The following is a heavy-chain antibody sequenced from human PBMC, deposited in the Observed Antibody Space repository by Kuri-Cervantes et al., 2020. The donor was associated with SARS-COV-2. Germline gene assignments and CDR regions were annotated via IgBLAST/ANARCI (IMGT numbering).Heavy chain of an antibody. J-gene: IGHJ6*03. Sequence: SVKVSCKASGGTFSSYAISWVRQAPGQGLEWMGGIIPIFGTANYAQKFQGRVTISADKSTSTAYMELSSLRSEDTAVYYCARESGRTFYDSSAYLGEPRYYYYYMDVWGKGTTVTVSS. CDR2: IIPIFGTA. CDR1: GGTFSSYA. V-gene: IGHV1-69*06. D-gene: IGHD3-22*01. CDR3: ARESGRTFYDSSAYLGEPRYYYYYMDV.